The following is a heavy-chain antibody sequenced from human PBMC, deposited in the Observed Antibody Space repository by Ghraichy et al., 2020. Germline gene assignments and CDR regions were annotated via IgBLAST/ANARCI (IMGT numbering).Heavy chain of an antibody. Sequence: SETLSLTCTVSGGSISSGGYYWSWIRQHPGKGLEWIGYIYYSGSTYYNPSLKSRVTISVDTSKNQFSLKLSSVTAADTAVYYCARVIVVVRAGGHDEYGMDVWSQWTTVTVSS. D-gene: IGHD2-2*01. V-gene: IGHV4-31*03. J-gene: IGHJ6*02. CDR3: ARVIVVVRAGGHDEYGMDV. CDR1: GGSISSGGYY. CDR2: IYYSGST.